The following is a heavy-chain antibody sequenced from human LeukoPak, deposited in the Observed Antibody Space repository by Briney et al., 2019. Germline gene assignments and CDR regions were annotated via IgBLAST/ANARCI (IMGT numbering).Heavy chain of an antibody. J-gene: IGHJ3*02. D-gene: IGHD4-17*01. CDR1: GYTLTELS. Sequence: GASVKVSCKLSGYTLTELSMHWVRQAPAKGLEWMGGFDPEDGETIYTQKFQGRVTITADKSTSTAYMELSSLRSEDTAVYYCATEPDYGDAFDIWGQGTMVTVSS. CDR3: ATEPDYGDAFDI. V-gene: IGHV1-24*01. CDR2: FDPEDGET.